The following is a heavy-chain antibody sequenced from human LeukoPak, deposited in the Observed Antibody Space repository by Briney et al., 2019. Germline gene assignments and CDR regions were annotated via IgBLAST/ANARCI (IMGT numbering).Heavy chain of an antibody. V-gene: IGHV3-23*01. J-gene: IGHJ6*02. CDR1: GFTFGSYA. CDR3: AKDLDDSSGYYYYYYGMDV. D-gene: IGHD3-22*01. Sequence: PGGSLRLSCAASGFTFGSYAMSWVRQAPGKGLEWVSAISGSGGNTYYADSVKGRFTISRDNAKNTLYLQMNSLRAEDTAVYYCAKDLDDSSGYYYYYYGMDVWGQGTTVTVSS. CDR2: ISGSGGNT.